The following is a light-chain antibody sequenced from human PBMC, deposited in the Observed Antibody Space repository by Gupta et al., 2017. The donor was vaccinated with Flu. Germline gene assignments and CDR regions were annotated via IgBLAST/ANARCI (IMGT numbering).Light chain of an antibody. CDR2: KAS. Sequence: DIQMTQSPSTLSASVGDRVTITCRASQSSDSWLAWYQQKPGKAPKLLIYKASNLESGVPSRFSDSGSGTEFTLPISSLQPDDFATYYCQQDRSYPWTFGQGTTVEIK. J-gene: IGKJ1*01. CDR3: QQDRSYPWT. CDR1: QSSDSW. V-gene: IGKV1-5*03.